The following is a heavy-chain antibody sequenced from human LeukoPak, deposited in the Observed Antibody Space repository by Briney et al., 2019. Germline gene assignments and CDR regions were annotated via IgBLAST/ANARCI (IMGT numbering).Heavy chain of an antibody. Sequence: GGSLRLSCTASGFTFGAYTMSWFRAGPGKGVEWVGFLRGEALGGPTEYAASVTGRFSISRDETTRFTYLQMNRLKTEATAVYYCTRVRGHDYTSYCDILTGPGPCDYWGQGTLVTVSS. J-gene: IGHJ4*02. CDR1: GFTFGAYT. CDR3: TRVRGHDYTSYCDILTGPGPCDY. CDR2: LRGEALGGPT. D-gene: IGHD3-9*01. V-gene: IGHV3-49*03.